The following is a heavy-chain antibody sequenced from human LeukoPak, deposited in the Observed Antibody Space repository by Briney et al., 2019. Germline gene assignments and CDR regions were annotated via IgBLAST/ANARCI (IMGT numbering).Heavy chain of an antibody. D-gene: IGHD5-24*01. CDR2: ISANSGNT. CDR1: GYTFTSNG. V-gene: IGHV1-18*01. J-gene: IGHJ4*02. CDR3: ARDKNYRFDY. Sequence: GASVKVSCKASGYTFTSNGISWVRQAPGKGLEWMGWISANSGNTNYAQKMQGRVTMTTETSSSTAYTELRNLRSDDTAVYYCARDKNYRFDYWGQGTLVTVSP.